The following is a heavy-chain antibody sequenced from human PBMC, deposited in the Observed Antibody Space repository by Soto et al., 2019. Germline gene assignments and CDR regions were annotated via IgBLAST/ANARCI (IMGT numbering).Heavy chain of an antibody. J-gene: IGHJ6*02. CDR2: IIPLSGTP. Sequence: QVHLDQSGAEVKKPGSSVKVSCNASAVTFNSYGINWVRQAPGQGLEWMGGIIPLSGTPKYAQKFQGRVRITADESTRMAYLELISLRSEDAAIYYCARDRTPRYSYAMAVWGQGTTVAVSS. CDR1: AVTFNSYG. V-gene: IGHV1-69*01. D-gene: IGHD2-15*01. CDR3: ARDRTPRYSYAMAV.